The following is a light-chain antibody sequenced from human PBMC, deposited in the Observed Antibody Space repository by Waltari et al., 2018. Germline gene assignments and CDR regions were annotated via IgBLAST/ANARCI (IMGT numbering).Light chain of an antibody. J-gene: IGKJ1*01. CDR2: DAS. Sequence: EIVLTQSPATLSLSPGERATLSCRARQSVTRFLAWYQQKPGQAPRLLIYDASHRATGVPARFSGSGSGTEFTLTISSLEPEDFAVYYCQQRSSWPWTFGQGAKVEVK. V-gene: IGKV3-11*01. CDR1: QSVTRF. CDR3: QQRSSWPWT.